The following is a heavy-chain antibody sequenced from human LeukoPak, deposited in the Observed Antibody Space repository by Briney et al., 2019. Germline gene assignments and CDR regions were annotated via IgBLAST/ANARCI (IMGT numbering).Heavy chain of an antibody. Sequence: SETLSLTCAVYGGSFSGYYWSWIRQPPGKGLEWIGEINHSGSTNYNPSLKSRVTISVDTSKNQFFLKLSSVTAADTAVYYCARTDSSGYLNYWGQGTLVTVSS. D-gene: IGHD3-22*01. CDR2: INHSGST. J-gene: IGHJ4*02. CDR1: GGSFSGYY. CDR3: ARTDSSGYLNY. V-gene: IGHV4-34*01.